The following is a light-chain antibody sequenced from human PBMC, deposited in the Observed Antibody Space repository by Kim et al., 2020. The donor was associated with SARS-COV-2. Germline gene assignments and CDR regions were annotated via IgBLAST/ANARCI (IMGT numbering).Light chain of an antibody. Sequence: DIQMTQSPSSLSASVGDRVTISCRASHTIRNYFNWYQQKPGRAPKLLISAASSLQGGVPSRFSGSGFGTDFTLTISSLQPEDFATYYCQQSYSTPPTFGGGTKVDIK. V-gene: IGKV1-39*01. CDR1: HTIRNY. CDR3: QQSYSTPPT. CDR2: AAS. J-gene: IGKJ4*01.